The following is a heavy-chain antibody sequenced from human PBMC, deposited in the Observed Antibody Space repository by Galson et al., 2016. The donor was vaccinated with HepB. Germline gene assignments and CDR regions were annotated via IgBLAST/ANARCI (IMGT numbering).Heavy chain of an antibody. Sequence: SLRLSCATSGLTFSRYWMSWVRQAPGKGLEWVANIKEDGSEKYYVASVKGRFTISRDNAKNSMYLQMNSLRAEDTAVYYCASYFSNYVSYWGQGTLVTVSS. CDR2: IKEDGSEK. CDR3: ASYFSNYVSY. CDR1: GLTFSRYW. J-gene: IGHJ4*02. V-gene: IGHV3-7*01. D-gene: IGHD4-11*01.